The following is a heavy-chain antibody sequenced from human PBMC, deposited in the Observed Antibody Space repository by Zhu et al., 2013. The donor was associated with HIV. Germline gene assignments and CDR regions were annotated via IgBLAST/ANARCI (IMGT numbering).Heavy chain of an antibody. J-gene: IGHJ4*02. D-gene: IGHD3-10*01. CDR3: ARVFGTSGHLDY. CDR2: INPNAGGT. CDR1: GYIFTSYY. Sequence: QVQLLQSGAEVRKPGASVKISCKASGYIFTSYYIQWVRQAPGQGPEWMGWINPNAGGTDYAEKFQGRVTMPKRHTSTNTAYMELSSLTSDDTAVYYCARVFGTSGHLDYWGQGTLVIVSS. V-gene: IGHV1-2*02.